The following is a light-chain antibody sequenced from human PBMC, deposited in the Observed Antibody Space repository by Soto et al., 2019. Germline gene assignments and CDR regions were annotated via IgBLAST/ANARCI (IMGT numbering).Light chain of an antibody. CDR2: HVT. CDR3: CSLTTSHTYV. V-gene: IGLV2-14*01. CDR1: SSDVCGYNY. J-gene: IGLJ1*01. Sequence: QSVLTQPASVSGSPGQSITISCTGTSSDVCGYNYVSWYQQHPGKAPKLMIYHVTYRPSGVSNRYSGSKSGNSASLTISGLQADDEADYYCCSLTTSHTYVFGSGTKVTVL.